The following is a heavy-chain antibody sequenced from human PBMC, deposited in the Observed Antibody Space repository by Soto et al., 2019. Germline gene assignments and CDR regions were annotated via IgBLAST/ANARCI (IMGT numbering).Heavy chain of an antibody. CDR1: GGSISSGGYY. V-gene: IGHV4-31*03. Sequence: LSLTCTVSGGSISSGGYYWSWIRQHPGKGLEWIGYIYYSGSTYYNPSLKSRVTISVDTSKNQFSLKLSSVTAADTAVYYCARYPRGYYMDVWGKGTTVTVSS. CDR3: ARYPRGYYMDV. CDR2: IYYSGST. J-gene: IGHJ6*03.